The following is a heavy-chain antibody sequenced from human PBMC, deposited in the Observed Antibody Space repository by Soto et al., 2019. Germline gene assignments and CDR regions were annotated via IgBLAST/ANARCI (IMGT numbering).Heavy chain of an antibody. Sequence: QITLKESGPTLVKPTQTLTLTCTFSGFSLSTSGVGVGWIRQPPGKALEWLALIYWDDDKRYSPFLKSRLTITKHTSKNQVVLTMTNMDPVDTATYYCAHRRVDYGDVSRIDYWGQGTLVTVSS. D-gene: IGHD4-17*01. CDR1: GFSLSTSGVG. CDR3: AHRRVDYGDVSRIDY. CDR2: IYWDDDK. V-gene: IGHV2-5*02. J-gene: IGHJ4*02.